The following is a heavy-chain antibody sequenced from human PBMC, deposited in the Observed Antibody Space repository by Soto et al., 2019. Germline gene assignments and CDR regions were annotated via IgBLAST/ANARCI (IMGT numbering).Heavy chain of an antibody. CDR1: GYTFTSYY. D-gene: IGHD3-22*01. Sequence: SCKASGYTFTSYYMHWVRQAPGQGLEWMGIINPSGGSTSYAQKFQGRVTMTRDTSTSTVYMELSSLRSEDTAVYYCARDYNRSGYYPSYYYYYMDVWGKGTTVTVSS. J-gene: IGHJ6*03. CDR2: INPSGGST. CDR3: ARDYNRSGYYPSYYYYYMDV. V-gene: IGHV1-46*03.